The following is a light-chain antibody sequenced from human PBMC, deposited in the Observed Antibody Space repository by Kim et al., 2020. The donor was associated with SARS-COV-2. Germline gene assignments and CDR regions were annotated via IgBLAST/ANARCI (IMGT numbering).Light chain of an antibody. CDR2: AAS. CDR1: QSISSS. V-gene: IGKV1-39*01. J-gene: IGKJ2*01. CDR3: QQSYSTPHT. Sequence: DIQMTQSPSSLSASVGERVTITCRASQSISSSLKWYQQKPGKTPNLLIYAASNWQSGVPSRFSGSGSGTDFTLTISSLQPEDFATYFCQQSYSTPHTFGQGTKLEL.